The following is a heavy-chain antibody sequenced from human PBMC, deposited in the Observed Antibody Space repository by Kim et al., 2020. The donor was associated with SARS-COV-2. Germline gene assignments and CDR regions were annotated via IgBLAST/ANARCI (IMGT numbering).Heavy chain of an antibody. D-gene: IGHD3-9*01. CDR3: ARKRVRYFDWLPLSEY. CDR1: GYSISSGYY. V-gene: IGHV4-38-2*02. Sequence: SETLSLTCTVSGYSISSGYYWGWIRQPPGKGLEWIGSIYHSGSTYYNPSLKSRVTISVDTSKNQFSLKLSSVTAADTAVYYCARKRVRYFDWLPLSEY. CDR2: IYHSGST. J-gene: IGHJ1*01.